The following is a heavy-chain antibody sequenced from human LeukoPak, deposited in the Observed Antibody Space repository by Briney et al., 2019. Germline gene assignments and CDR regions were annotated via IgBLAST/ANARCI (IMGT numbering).Heavy chain of an antibody. Sequence: PGGSLRLSCAASGFTFSSYAMSWVRQAPGKGLEWVSAISGSGGSTYYADSVKGRFAISRDNSKNTLYLQMNSLRAEDTAVYYCAKVSGQLGDFDYWGQGTLVTVSS. CDR3: AKVSGQLGDFDY. D-gene: IGHD6-13*01. J-gene: IGHJ4*02. V-gene: IGHV3-23*01. CDR2: ISGSGGST. CDR1: GFTFSSYA.